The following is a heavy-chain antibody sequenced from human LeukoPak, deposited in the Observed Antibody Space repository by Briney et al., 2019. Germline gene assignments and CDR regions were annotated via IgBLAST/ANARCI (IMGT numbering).Heavy chain of an antibody. Sequence: GGSLRPSCAPPGFTLNSYWSHWVRQAPGKGLVWVSRINSDGSDTIYADSVKGRFTISRDNAKSTVYLQMNSLKAEDTAVYYCARGGYHHGFDIWGQGTMVTVSS. CDR1: GFTLNSYW. D-gene: IGHD2-15*01. J-gene: IGHJ3*02. CDR2: INSDGSDT. CDR3: ARGGYHHGFDI. V-gene: IGHV3-74*01.